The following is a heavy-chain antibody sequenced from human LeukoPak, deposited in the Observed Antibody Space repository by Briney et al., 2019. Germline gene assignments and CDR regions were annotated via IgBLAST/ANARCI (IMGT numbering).Heavy chain of an antibody. CDR2: INYSGTT. CDR3: ARADDSSGYYYYYYFDY. Sequence: PSQTLSLTCTVCGGSLSSGPYYWSWIRQPPGKGLEWIGYINYSGTTYYNPSLKSPALISIDTSKNQFSLKLSSVTAADTAVYYCARADDSSGYYYYYYFDYWGQGALITVSS. CDR1: GGSLSSGPYY. D-gene: IGHD3-22*01. V-gene: IGHV4-31*01. J-gene: IGHJ4*02.